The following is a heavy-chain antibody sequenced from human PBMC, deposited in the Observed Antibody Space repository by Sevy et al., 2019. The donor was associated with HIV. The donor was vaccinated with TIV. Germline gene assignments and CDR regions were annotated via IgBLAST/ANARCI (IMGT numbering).Heavy chain of an antibody. CDR2: IYTSGST. CDR1: GGSISSGSYY. V-gene: IGHV4-61*02. J-gene: IGHJ3*02. D-gene: IGHD5-12*01. Sequence: SETLSLTCTVSGGSISSGSYYWSWIRQPAGKGLEWIGRIYTSGSTNYNPSLKSRVTISVDTSKNQFSLKLSSVTAADTAVYYCARDPRRVATIENAFDIWGQGTMVTVSS. CDR3: ARDPRRVATIENAFDI.